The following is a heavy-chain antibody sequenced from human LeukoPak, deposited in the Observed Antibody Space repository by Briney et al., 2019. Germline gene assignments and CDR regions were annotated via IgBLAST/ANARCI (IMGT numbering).Heavy chain of an antibody. CDR3: AKAPGPAAVGGFDY. CDR1: GVTLSTYA. J-gene: IGHJ4*02. V-gene: IGHV3-23*01. Sequence: GGSLRLSCAASGVTLSTYAMSWVRQAPGKGLEWVSAISGSGDSTYYADSVKGRFTISRDNSKNTLYLQMNSLRVEDTAVYYCAKAPGPAAVGGFDYWGQGTLVTVSS. CDR2: ISGSGDST. D-gene: IGHD2-2*01.